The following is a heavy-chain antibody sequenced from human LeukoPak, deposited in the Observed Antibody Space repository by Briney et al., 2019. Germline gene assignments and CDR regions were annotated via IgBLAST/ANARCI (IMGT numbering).Heavy chain of an antibody. V-gene: IGHV3-23*01. CDR3: AKDRTSSPAGF. J-gene: IGHJ4*02. Sequence: GGSLRLSCAASGFTFSSSPMSWARQAPGKGLEWVSGISYNGGDTYYADSVKGRFTISRDNSKNTLYLQMNSPRAEDTAVYYCAKDRTSSPAGFWGQGTLVSVSS. D-gene: IGHD6-13*01. CDR1: GFTFSSSP. CDR2: ISYNGGDT.